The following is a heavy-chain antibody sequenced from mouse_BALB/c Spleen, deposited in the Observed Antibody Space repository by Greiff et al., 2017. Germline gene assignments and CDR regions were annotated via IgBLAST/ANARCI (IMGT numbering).Heavy chain of an antibody. D-gene: IGHD4-1*01. CDR3: ALLGRAMDY. CDR2: ISSGSSTI. V-gene: IGHV5-17*02. J-gene: IGHJ4*01. Sequence: EVMLVESGGGLVQPGGSRKLSCAASGFTFSSFGMHWVRQAPEKGLEWVAYISSGSSTIYYADTVKGRFTISRDNPKNTLFLQMTSLRSEDTAMYYCALLGRAMDYWGQGTSGTVSS. CDR1: GFTFSSFG.